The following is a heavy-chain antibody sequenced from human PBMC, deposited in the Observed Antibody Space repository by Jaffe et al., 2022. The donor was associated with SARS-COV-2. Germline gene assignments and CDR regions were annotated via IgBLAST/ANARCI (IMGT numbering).Heavy chain of an antibody. Sequence: EVQLVESGGGLVKPGGSLRLSCAASGFTFSSYSMNWVRQAPGKGLEWVSSISSSSSYIYYADSVKGRFTISRDNAKNSLYLQMNSLRAEDTAVYYCARDTGLGITIFAHYGMDVWGQGTTVTVSS. CDR1: GFTFSSYS. J-gene: IGHJ6*02. CDR3: ARDTGLGITIFAHYGMDV. CDR2: ISSSSSYI. D-gene: IGHD3-3*01. V-gene: IGHV3-21*01.